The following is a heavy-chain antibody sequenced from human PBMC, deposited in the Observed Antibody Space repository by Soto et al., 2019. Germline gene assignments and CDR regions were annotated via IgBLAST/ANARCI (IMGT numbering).Heavy chain of an antibody. D-gene: IGHD3-9*01. CDR2: ISGSGGST. Sequence: GGSLRLSCAASGFTFSSYAMSWVRQAPGKGLEWVSAISGSGGSTYYADSVKGRFTISRDNSKNTLYLQMNSLRAEDTAVYYCAKDSCVVAPKTSDILTANHQYYSYYSGLDLWGQGTTVTVSS. V-gene: IGHV3-23*01. J-gene: IGHJ6*02. CDR1: GFTFSSYA. CDR3: AKDSCVVAPKTSDILTANHQYYSYYSGLDL.